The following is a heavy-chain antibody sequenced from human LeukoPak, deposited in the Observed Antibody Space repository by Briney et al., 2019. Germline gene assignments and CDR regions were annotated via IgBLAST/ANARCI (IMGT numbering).Heavy chain of an antibody. V-gene: IGHV3-30*04. CDR2: VLFDGSDQ. J-gene: IGHJ4*02. CDR1: GFNFNTYA. Sequence: PGRSLRLSCAASGFNFNTYAMKWVRQAPDKGLEWLAVVLFDGSDQYYADSVQGRFTISRDNSQNTLYLQMDSLRAEDTAVYYCAAEGWFGDLFKDYWGQGTLVTVSS. CDR3: AAEGWFGDLFKDY. D-gene: IGHD3-10*01.